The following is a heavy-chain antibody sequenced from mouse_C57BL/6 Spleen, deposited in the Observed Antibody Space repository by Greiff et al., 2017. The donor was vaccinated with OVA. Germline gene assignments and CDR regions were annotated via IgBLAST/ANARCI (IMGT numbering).Heavy chain of an antibody. V-gene: IGHV1-26*01. CDR2: INPNNGGT. CDR3: ARGRQGDYYAMDY. D-gene: IGHD3-2*01. CDR1: GYTFTDYY. J-gene: IGHJ4*01. Sequence: VQLQQSGPELVKPGASVKISCKASGYTFTDYYMNWVKQSHGKSLEWIGDINPNNGGTSYNQKFKGKATLTVDKSSSTAYMELRSLTSEDSAVYYCARGRQGDYYAMDYWGQGTSVTVSS.